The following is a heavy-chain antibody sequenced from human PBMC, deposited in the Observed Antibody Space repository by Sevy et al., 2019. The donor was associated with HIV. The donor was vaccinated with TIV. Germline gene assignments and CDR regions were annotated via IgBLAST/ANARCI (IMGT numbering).Heavy chain of an antibody. CDR3: ASIAAEDY. Sequence: GGSLRLSCAASGFTVSSNYMSWVRQAPGKGLEWVSVIYSGGSRYNADSVKDRLTISRDNSKNTLYLQMNGLRAGDTAVYYCASIAAEDYWGQGTLVTVSS. D-gene: IGHD6-13*01. J-gene: IGHJ4*02. CDR1: GFTVSSNY. V-gene: IGHV3-53*01. CDR2: IYSGGSR.